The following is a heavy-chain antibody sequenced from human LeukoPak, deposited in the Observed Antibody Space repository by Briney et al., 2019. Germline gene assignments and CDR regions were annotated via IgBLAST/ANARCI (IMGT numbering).Heavy chain of an antibody. CDR1: GFTVSSNY. CDR3: ARDHTVNPLRYYGMDV. J-gene: IGHJ6*02. D-gene: IGHD4-17*01. CDR2: IYSGGST. Sequence: GGSLRLSCAASGFTVSSNYMSWVRQAPGKGLEWVSVIYSGGSTYYADSVKGRFTISRDNSKNTLYLQMNSLRAEDTAVYYCARDHTVNPLRYYGMDVWGQGTTVTVSS. V-gene: IGHV3-66*01.